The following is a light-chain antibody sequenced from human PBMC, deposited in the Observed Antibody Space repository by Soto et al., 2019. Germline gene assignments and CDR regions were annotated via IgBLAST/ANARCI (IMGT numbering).Light chain of an antibody. Sequence: DIVMTQSPDSLAVSLGERATINCKSSQSVFKSSNSQNFLAWYQQKPGQPPKLLNSWASTRESGVPDRFSGGGSGADFTLTISSLQAEDVAVYYCQQYYSNPRTFGGGTQVEIK. CDR3: QQYYSNPRT. CDR1: QSVFKSSNSQNF. CDR2: WAS. J-gene: IGKJ4*01. V-gene: IGKV4-1*01.